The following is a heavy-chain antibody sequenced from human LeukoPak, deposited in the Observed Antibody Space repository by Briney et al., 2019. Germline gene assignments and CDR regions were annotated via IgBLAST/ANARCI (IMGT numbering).Heavy chain of an antibody. CDR1: GGTFRSYA. J-gene: IGHJ3*02. CDR3: AREIPLIIAETPKDAFDI. CDR2: IIPIFGTA. V-gene: IGHV1-69*05. Sequence: ASVKVSCKASGGTFRSYAISWVRQAPGQGLEWMGRIIPIFGTANYAQKFQGRVTITTDESTSTAYMELSSLRSEDTAVYYCAREIPLIIAETPKDAFDIWGQGTMVTVSS. D-gene: IGHD6-13*01.